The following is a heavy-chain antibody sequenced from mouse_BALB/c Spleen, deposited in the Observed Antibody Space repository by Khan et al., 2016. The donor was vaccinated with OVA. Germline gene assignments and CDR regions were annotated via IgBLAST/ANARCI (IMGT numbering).Heavy chain of an antibody. CDR1: GFSLTNYG. V-gene: IGHV2-6-1*01. CDR2: IWSDGST. D-gene: IGHD2-10*01. J-gene: IGHJ4*01. Sequence: QVQLQQSGPGLVAPSQSLSITCTISGFSLTNYGVHWVRQPPGKGLEWLVVIWSDGSTTYNSPLKSRLTISKDNYKSQVFLKMNSLQTDDTAMYFCARQPYYHYNIMDYWGQGTSVTVSS. CDR3: ARQPYYHYNIMDY.